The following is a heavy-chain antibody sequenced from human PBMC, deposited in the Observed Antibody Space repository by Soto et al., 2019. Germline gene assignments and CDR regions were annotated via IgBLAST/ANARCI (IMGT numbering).Heavy chain of an antibody. D-gene: IGHD3-16*01. CDR2: IYYSGNS. V-gene: IGHV4-31*03. CDR1: GGSISSGAYY. Sequence: PSETLSLTCTVSGGSISSGAYYWSWIRQHPGKGLEWIGYIYYSGNSYYNPSLKSRVTISLDKSKNQFSLKLSSVTAADTAVYYCASAPDYDYFDYWGRGTLVTVS. J-gene: IGHJ4*02. CDR3: ASAPDYDYFDY.